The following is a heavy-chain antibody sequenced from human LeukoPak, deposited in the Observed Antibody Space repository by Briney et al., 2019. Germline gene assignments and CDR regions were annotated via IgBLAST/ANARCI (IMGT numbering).Heavy chain of an antibody. CDR2: INSDSGGT. V-gene: IGHV1-2*02. CDR3: VRGRVHSWSDAFDI. CDR1: GYTFTGHY. Sequence: GAAVKVSCKTSGYTFTGHYMRWVRQAPGQGLEWMGCINSDSGGTKSAQNLQGSVIMTRVTSISTHYMWLSRLTYDDTPVYLSVRGRVHSWSDAFDIWGQGTRVTVSS. D-gene: IGHD1-1*01. J-gene: IGHJ3*02.